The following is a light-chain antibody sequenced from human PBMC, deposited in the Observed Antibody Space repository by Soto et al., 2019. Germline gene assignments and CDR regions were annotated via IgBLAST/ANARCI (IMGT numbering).Light chain of an antibody. V-gene: IGKV1-39*01. Sequence: DIQITKSPSSLSASVGDRVTITCRASQSISSYLNWYQQKPGKAPKLLIYAASSLQSGVPSRFSGGGSGTDFTLTISSLQPEDFATYYCQQSYSTPRTFGQGTKVDIK. CDR3: QQSYSTPRT. CDR2: AAS. CDR1: QSISSY. J-gene: IGKJ1*01.